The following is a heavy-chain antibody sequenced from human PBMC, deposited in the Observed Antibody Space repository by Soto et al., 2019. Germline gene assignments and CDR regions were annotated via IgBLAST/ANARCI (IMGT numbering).Heavy chain of an antibody. Sequence: ASVKVSCKASGYTFTSYGISWVRQAPGQGLEWMGWISAYNGNTNYAQKLQGRVTMTTDTSTSTAYMELRSLRSDDTAVYYCARGRTAARRHYYGMDVWGQGTTVTVS. J-gene: IGHJ6*02. V-gene: IGHV1-18*04. CDR3: ARGRTAARRHYYGMDV. D-gene: IGHD6-6*01. CDR2: ISAYNGNT. CDR1: GYTFTSYG.